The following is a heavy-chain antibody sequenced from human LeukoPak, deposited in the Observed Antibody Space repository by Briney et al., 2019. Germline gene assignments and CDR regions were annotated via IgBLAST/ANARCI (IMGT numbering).Heavy chain of an antibody. J-gene: IGHJ5*02. CDR1: GGSFSGYY. CDR3: ARHGVTMVRGRRWFDP. CDR2: INHSGST. Sequence: SETLSLTCAVYGGSFSGYYWSWIRQPPGKGLEWIGEINHSGSTNYNPSLKSRVTISVDTSKNQFSLKLSSVTAADTAVYYCARHGVTMVRGRRWFDPWGQGTLVTVSS. D-gene: IGHD3-10*01. V-gene: IGHV4-34*01.